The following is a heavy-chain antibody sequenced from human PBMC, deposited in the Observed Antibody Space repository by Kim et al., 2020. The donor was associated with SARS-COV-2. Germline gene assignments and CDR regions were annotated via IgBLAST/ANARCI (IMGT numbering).Heavy chain of an antibody. J-gene: IGHJ4*01. D-gene: IGHD3-10*02. Sequence: GGSLRLSCAASGFTFSSYRMNWVRQAPGKGLEWVANIKQDGSEKYYVYAVKGRFTISRDNAKNSLYLQMNSLRAEDTAVYYCETWQKCSGTYSVYFDYWG. CDR2: IKQDGSEK. V-gene: IGHV3-7*03. CDR1: GFTFSSYR. CDR3: ETWQKCSGTYSVYFDY.